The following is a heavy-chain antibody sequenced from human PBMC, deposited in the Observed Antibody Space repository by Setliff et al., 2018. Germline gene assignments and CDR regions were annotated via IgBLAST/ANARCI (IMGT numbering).Heavy chain of an antibody. V-gene: IGHV4-39*01. CDR3: ARHVLGYSSSYNWFDP. CDR2: VYSSGSP. J-gene: IGHJ5*02. CDR1: GASISGSAYY. D-gene: IGHD6-6*01. Sequence: PSETLSLTCNVSGASISGSAYYWGWIRQPPGKGLEWIGSVYSSGSPYYNPSLKSRVTISVDTSKNQFSLKLSSVTAADTAVYYCARHVLGYSSSYNWFDPWGQGTLVTVSS.